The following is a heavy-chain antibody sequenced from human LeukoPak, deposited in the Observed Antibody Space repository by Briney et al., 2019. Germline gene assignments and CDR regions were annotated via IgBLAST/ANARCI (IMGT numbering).Heavy chain of an antibody. CDR3: ATGVAIYYYYYMDV. D-gene: IGHD3-3*01. J-gene: IGHJ6*03. Sequence: PGGSLRLSCEASGFTFSSYTLTWVRQAPGKGLECVSAISGSSSRAYYADSVKGRFTISRDNSKNTLYLQMKSLRAEDTAVYYCATGVAIYYYYYMDVWGKGTTVTISS. CDR2: ISGSSSRA. V-gene: IGHV3-23*01. CDR1: GFTFSSYT.